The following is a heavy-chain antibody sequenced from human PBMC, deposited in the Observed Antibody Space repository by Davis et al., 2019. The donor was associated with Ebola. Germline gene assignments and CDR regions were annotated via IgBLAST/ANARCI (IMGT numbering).Heavy chain of an antibody. V-gene: IGHV4-59*01. Sequence: SETLSLTCAVYGGSFSGYYWSWIRQPPGKGLEWIGYIYYSGSTNYNPSLKSRVTISVDTSKNQFSLKLSSVTAADTAVYYCARDLYYYDSSGYHRGAFDIWGQGTMVTVSS. CDR1: GGSFSGYY. CDR3: ARDLYYYDSSGYHRGAFDI. J-gene: IGHJ3*02. CDR2: IYYSGST. D-gene: IGHD3-22*01.